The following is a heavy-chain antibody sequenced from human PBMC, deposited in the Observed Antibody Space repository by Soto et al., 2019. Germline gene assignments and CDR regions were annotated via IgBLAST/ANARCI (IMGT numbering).Heavy chain of an antibody. CDR3: ARSQGSSTTLEIYYYYYYGMDV. Sequence: QVQLVQSGAEVKKPGSSVKVSCKASGGTFSSYAISWVRQAPGQGLEWMGGIIAISGTTNYGQKFQGRVTITADDSTSTAYMGLSSLRSEDTAVYYCARSQGSSTTLEIYYYYYYGMDVWGQGTTVTVSS. CDR2: IIAISGTT. D-gene: IGHD2-2*01. J-gene: IGHJ6*02. V-gene: IGHV1-69*01. CDR1: GGTFSSYA.